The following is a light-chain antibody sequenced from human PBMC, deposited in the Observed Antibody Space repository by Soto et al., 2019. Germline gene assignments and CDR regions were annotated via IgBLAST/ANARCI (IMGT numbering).Light chain of an antibody. V-gene: IGLV2-8*01. Sequence: QSALTQPPSASGSPGQSVTVSCTGTSRDVGGYNYVSWYQQHPGKAPKLMIYEVTKRSSGAPDRFSGSKSGNTASLTVSGLQAEDEADYYCSSYAGSNTIVFGGGTKLTVL. CDR2: EVT. J-gene: IGLJ2*01. CDR1: SRDVGGYNY. CDR3: SSYAGSNTIV.